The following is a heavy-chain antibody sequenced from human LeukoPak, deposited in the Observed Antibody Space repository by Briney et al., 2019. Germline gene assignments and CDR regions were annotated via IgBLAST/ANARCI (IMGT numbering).Heavy chain of an antibody. CDR3: PKGSAAARPYYFDY. Sequence: GGSLRLSCAASGFTFNNYAMGWVRQAPGKGLEWVSAITDSGGDTYYADSVKGRFTISRDNSQNTLYLQMNSLRAEDTAVYYCPKGSAAARPYYFDYWGQGILVTVSS. J-gene: IGHJ4*02. CDR2: ITDSGGDT. D-gene: IGHD6-13*01. CDR1: GFTFNNYA. V-gene: IGHV3-23*01.